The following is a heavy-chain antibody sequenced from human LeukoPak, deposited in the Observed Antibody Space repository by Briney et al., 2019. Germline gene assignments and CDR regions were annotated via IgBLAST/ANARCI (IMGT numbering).Heavy chain of an antibody. V-gene: IGHV4-39*07. CDR3: ARVLRIAAAGTTYFDY. D-gene: IGHD6-13*01. CDR2: IYYSGST. Sequence: SETLSLTCTVSGGSISSSSYYWGWIRQPPGKGLEWIGSIYYSGSTYYNPSLKSRVTISVDASKNQFSLKLSSVTAADTAVYYCARVLRIAAAGTTYFDYWGQGTLVTVSS. CDR1: GGSISSSSYY. J-gene: IGHJ4*02.